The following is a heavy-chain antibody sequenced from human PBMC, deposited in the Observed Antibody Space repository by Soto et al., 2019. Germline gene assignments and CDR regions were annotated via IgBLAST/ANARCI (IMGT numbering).Heavy chain of an antibody. CDR3: ARSAGSGWYVFDP. CDR1: GFTFSSYD. V-gene: IGHV3-13*01. J-gene: IGHJ5*02. D-gene: IGHD6-19*01. Sequence: EVQLVESGGGLVQPGGSLRLSCAASGFTFSSYDMHWVRQATGKGLEWVSAIGTAGDTYYPGSVKGRFTISRENAKNSLYLQINSLRAEDTAVYYCARSAGSGWYVFDPWGQGTLVTVSS. CDR2: IGTAGDT.